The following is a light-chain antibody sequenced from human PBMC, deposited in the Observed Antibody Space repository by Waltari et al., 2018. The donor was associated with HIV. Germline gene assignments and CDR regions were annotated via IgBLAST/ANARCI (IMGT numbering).Light chain of an antibody. CDR1: QSVSRY. Sequence: EIVLTQSPATLSLSPGERATLSCRASQSVSRYLAWYQQKPGQAPRLLIYDASKRATGIPARFSGSGSETEFSLTISSLQSEDFAVYYCQQYNNWPPTWTFGQGTKVEIK. V-gene: IGKV3-11*01. CDR2: DAS. CDR3: QQYNNWPPTWT. J-gene: IGKJ1*01.